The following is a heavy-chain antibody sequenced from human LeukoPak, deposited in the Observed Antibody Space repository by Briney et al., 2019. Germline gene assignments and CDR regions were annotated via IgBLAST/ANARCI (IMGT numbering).Heavy chain of an antibody. V-gene: IGHV1-8*03. Sequence: ASVKVSCKASGYTFTSYDINWVRQATGQGLERMGWMNPNSGNTGYAQKFQGRVTITRNTSISTAYMELSSLRSGDTAVYYCARGSSWYGGGVDYWGQGTLVTVSS. CDR1: GYTFTSYD. J-gene: IGHJ4*02. CDR2: MNPNSGNT. CDR3: ARGSSWYGGGVDY. D-gene: IGHD6-13*01.